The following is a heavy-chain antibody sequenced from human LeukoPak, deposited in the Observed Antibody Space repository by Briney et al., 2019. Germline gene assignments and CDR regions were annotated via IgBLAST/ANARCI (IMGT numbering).Heavy chain of an antibody. V-gene: IGHV4-59*01. Sequence: SETLSLTCTVSGGSISSYYWSWIRQPPGKGLEWIGYIYYSGSTNHNPSLKSRVTISVDTSKNQFSLKLSSVTAADTAVYYCARDYGDYSVDWYFDLWGRGTLVTVSS. CDR2: IYYSGST. CDR1: GGSISSYY. J-gene: IGHJ2*01. D-gene: IGHD4-17*01. CDR3: ARDYGDYSVDWYFDL.